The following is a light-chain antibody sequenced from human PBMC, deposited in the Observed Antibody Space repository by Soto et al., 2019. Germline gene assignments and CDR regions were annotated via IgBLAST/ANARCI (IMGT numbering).Light chain of an antibody. CDR2: RNN. J-gene: IGLJ1*01. CDR3: AAWDDRLSAYV. V-gene: IGLV1-47*01. CDR1: ISNIGSNP. Sequence: QSLLTQPLSASGTPGQRVTRSCSGGISNIGSNPVYWHQHLPGTAPKLLVYRNNQRPSGVPDRFSDSKSGTSAFLAISGLRSEDEADYYCAAWDDRLSAYVFGTGTKVTVL.